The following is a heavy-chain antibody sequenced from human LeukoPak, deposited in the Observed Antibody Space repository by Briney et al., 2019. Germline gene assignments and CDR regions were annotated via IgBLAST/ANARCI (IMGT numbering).Heavy chain of an antibody. Sequence: SETLSLTCTVSGDSVSSTTYYWGWIRQPPGKGLEWMANIYYTGSTYSNPSLKSRVSMSVDTSKNQFSLKMSSLTAADTAVYFCARLSKGRYFDYFFDSWGQGTLVTVSS. CDR3: ARLSKGRYFDYFFDS. J-gene: IGHJ4*02. CDR2: IYYTGST. V-gene: IGHV4-39*01. CDR1: GDSVSSTTYY. D-gene: IGHD3-9*01.